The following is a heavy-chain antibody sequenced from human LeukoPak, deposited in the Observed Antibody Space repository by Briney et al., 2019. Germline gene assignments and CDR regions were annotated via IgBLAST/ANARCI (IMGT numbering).Heavy chain of an antibody. J-gene: IGHJ5*01. V-gene: IGHV4-31*03. CDR3: ARSSTSCYTCNWFYS. Sequence: ASETLSLTCTVSGGSISSGGYYWSWIRQHPGKGLEWIGYIYYSGSTYYNPSLKSRVTISVDTSKNQFSLKLSSVTAADTAVYYCARSSTSCYTCNWFYSWGQGTLVTVSS. D-gene: IGHD2-2*02. CDR2: IYYSGST. CDR1: GGSISSGGYY.